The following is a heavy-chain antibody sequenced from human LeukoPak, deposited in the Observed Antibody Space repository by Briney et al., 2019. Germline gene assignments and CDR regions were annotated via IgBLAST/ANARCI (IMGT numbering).Heavy chain of an antibody. CDR1: GGSFSGYY. CDR2: INHSGST. Sequence: SETLSLTCAVYGGSFSGYYWSWIRQPPGKGLEWIGEINHSGSTNHNPSLKRRVTISVDTTKNQFSLKLSSVTAADTAVYYSERAVGYFDAFDIWGQGTMVTVSS. V-gene: IGHV4-34*01. J-gene: IGHJ3*02. D-gene: IGHD2-15*01. CDR3: ERAVGYFDAFDI.